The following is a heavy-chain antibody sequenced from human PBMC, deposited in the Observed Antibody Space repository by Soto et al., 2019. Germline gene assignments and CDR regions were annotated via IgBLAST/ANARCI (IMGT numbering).Heavy chain of an antibody. CDR2: ISGSGGST. D-gene: IGHD2-2*01. J-gene: IGHJ3*02. Sequence: GGSLRLSCAASGFTFSSYAMSWVRQAPGKGLEWVSAISGSGGSTYYADSVKGRFTISRDNSKNTLYLQMNSLRAEDTAVYYCAKATVVVPAAPRGAFDIWGQVTMVTVSS. CDR1: GFTFSSYA. V-gene: IGHV3-23*01. CDR3: AKATVVVPAAPRGAFDI.